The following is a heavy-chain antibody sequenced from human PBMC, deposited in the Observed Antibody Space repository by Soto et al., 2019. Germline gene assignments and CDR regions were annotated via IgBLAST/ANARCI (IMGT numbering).Heavy chain of an antibody. J-gene: IGHJ6*02. Sequence: GGSLRLSCAASGFTFSSYWMHWVRQAPGKGLVWVSRINSDGSSTSYADSVKGRFTISRDNAKNTLYLQMSSLRAEDTAVYYCASRYDFWSGYFEDGMDVWGQGTTVTVSS. D-gene: IGHD3-3*01. CDR1: GFTFSSYW. CDR2: INSDGSST. V-gene: IGHV3-74*01. CDR3: ASRYDFWSGYFEDGMDV.